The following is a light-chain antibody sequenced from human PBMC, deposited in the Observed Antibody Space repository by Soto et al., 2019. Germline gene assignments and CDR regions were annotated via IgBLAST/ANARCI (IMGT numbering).Light chain of an antibody. CDR3: QQRSNLLT. V-gene: IGKV3D-20*02. Sequence: EIVLTHSPGTLSLSPWERATLSCRASQSVSNNYLAWYQQKPGQAPRLLIYGASNRATGIPDRFSGSGSGTDFTLTISRLEPEDFAVYYCQQRSNLLTFGGGTKVDIK. CDR1: QSVSNNY. J-gene: IGKJ4*01. CDR2: GAS.